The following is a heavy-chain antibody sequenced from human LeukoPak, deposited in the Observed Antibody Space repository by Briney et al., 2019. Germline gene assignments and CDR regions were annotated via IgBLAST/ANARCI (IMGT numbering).Heavy chain of an antibody. D-gene: IGHD3-10*01. V-gene: IGHV4-34*01. Sequence: TGGSLRLSCAASGFTFSSYAMSWVRQAPGKGLEWIGEINHSGSTNYNPSLKSRVTISVDTSKNQFSLKLSSVTAADTAVYYCARVGPVLLWFGEPRGWFDPWGQGTLVTVSS. CDR3: ARVGPVLLWFGEPRGWFDP. J-gene: IGHJ5*02. CDR1: GFTFSSYA. CDR2: INHSGST.